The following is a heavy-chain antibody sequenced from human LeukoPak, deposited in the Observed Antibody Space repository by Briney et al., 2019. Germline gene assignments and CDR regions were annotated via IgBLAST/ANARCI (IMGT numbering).Heavy chain of an antibody. CDR3: ARCRDEFGDYGFTS. Sequence: SEALSLTCTISGDSITSNYWSWIRQPPGKGLEWIGYIYDSGSTKYNPSLKSRVTISVDTSKNQFSLKLTSVTAADTAVYYCARCRDEFGDYGFTSWGQGTLVTVSS. D-gene: IGHD4-17*01. CDR1: GDSITSNY. CDR2: IYDSGST. V-gene: IGHV4-59*01. J-gene: IGHJ5*02.